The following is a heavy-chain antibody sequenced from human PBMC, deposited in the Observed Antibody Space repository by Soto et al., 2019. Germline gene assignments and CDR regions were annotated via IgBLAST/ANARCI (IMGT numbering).Heavy chain of an antibody. CDR2: IYPGDSDT. CDR1: GYSFTSYW. Sequence: HGESLKISCKGSGYSFTSYWISWVRQMPGKGLEWMGIIYPGDSDTRYSPSFQGQVTISADKSISTAYLQWSSLKASDTAMYYCARTSAAGKYYYGMDVWGQGTTVTV. CDR3: ARTSAAGKYYYGMDV. J-gene: IGHJ6*02. V-gene: IGHV5-51*01. D-gene: IGHD6-13*01.